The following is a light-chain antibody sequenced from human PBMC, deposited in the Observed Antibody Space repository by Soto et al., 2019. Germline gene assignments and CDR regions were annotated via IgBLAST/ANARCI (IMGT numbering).Light chain of an antibody. V-gene: IGKV3-11*01. Sequence: EIVLTQSPATLSLSPGERATLSCRASQSVSSYLAWYQQKPGQAPRLLIDDAYNRATGLPARFSGSGSGTDFTLSSSSVEPEDFAVYYCHQRRSWPLTVGLGTRLEIK. CDR3: HQRRSWPLT. J-gene: IGKJ5*01. CDR2: DAY. CDR1: QSVSSY.